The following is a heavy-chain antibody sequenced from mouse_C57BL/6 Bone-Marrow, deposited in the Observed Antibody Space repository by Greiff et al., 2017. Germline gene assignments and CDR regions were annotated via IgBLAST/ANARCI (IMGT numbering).Heavy chain of an antibody. Sequence: EVHLVESGPGLVKPSQSLSLTCSVTGYSITSGYYWNWIRQFPGNKLEWMGYISYDGSNNYNPSLKNRISITRDTSKNQFFLKLNSVTTEDTATYYCARITTVVATPYWGQGTLVTVSA. CDR3: ARITTVVATPY. CDR2: ISYDGSN. J-gene: IGHJ3*01. D-gene: IGHD1-1*01. V-gene: IGHV3-6*01. CDR1: GYSITSGYY.